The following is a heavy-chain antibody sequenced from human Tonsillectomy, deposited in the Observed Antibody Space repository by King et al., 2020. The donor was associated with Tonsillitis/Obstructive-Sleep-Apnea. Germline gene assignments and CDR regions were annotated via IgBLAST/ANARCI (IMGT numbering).Heavy chain of an antibody. V-gene: IGHV4-34*01. D-gene: IGHD3-10*01. Sequence: VQLQQWGAGLLKPSETLSLTCAVYGGSFSGYYWSWIRQPPGKGLEWIGEINHSGSTNYNPSLKSRVSISVDTSKNQFSLKLSSVTAADTAVYYCARITYYGSGSYYNGAYWGQGTLVTVSP. J-gene: IGHJ4*02. CDR1: GGSFSGYY. CDR3: ARITYYGSGSYYNGAY. CDR2: INHSGST.